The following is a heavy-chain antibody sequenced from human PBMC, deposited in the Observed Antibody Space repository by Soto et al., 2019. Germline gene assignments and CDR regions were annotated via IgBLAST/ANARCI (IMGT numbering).Heavy chain of an antibody. CDR3: AKSFRRYCSGGSCYSPRDY. V-gene: IGHV3-30*18. J-gene: IGHJ4*02. CDR1: GFMFSNFG. D-gene: IGHD2-15*01. CDR2: ISSDVTIK. Sequence: PGGSLRLSCAASGFMFSNFGMHWVRQAPGKGLEWVAVISSDVTIKYYGDSVTGRFTISRDNSKNTLYLQMNSLRAEDTAVYYCAKSFRRYCSGGSCYSPRDYWGQGTLVTVSS.